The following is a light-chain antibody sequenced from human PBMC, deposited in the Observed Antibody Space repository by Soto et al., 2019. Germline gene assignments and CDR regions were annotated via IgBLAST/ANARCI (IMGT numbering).Light chain of an antibody. Sequence: EIVLTQSPAILSLSPGERATLSCRASQSVTSYLAWYQQKPGQAPRLLIYDASNRATGIPARFSGSGSGTEFTLTISGLQSEDFAVYYCQQYNAWPPITFGQGTRLEIK. CDR3: QQYNAWPPIT. CDR2: DAS. CDR1: QSVTSY. V-gene: IGKV3-15*01. J-gene: IGKJ5*01.